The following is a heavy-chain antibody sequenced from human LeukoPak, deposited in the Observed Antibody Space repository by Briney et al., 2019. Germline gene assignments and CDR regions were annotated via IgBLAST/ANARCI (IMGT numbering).Heavy chain of an antibody. V-gene: IGHV4-39*01. CDR1: GDSISSGTYS. CDR3: ARILHYYYGMDV. D-gene: IGHD2-15*01. CDR2: VYYRGST. Sequence: PSETLSLTCTVSGDSISSGTYSWGWIRQPPGKGLEWIGSVYYRGSTYYNPSLRSRLTISVDTSKNQFSLKLSSVTAADTAVYYCARILHYYYGMDVWGQGTTVTVSS. J-gene: IGHJ6*02.